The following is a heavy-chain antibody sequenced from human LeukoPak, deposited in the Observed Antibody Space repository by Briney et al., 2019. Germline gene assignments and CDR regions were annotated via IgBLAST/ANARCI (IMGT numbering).Heavy chain of an antibody. Sequence: GGSLRLSCAASGFILSNYAMSWVRQAPGKGLEWVSSISGGGGGSYYADYLRGRFTVSRDNSRNTLWLQMNSLRAEDTAIYYCAKARGTTGWLPYFDYWGQGALVTVSS. CDR3: AKARGTTGWLPYFDY. CDR1: GFILSNYA. J-gene: IGHJ4*02. D-gene: IGHD6-19*01. V-gene: IGHV3-23*01. CDR2: ISGGGGGS.